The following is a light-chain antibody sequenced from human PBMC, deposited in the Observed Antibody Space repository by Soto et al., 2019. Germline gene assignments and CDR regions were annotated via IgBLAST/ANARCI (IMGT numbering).Light chain of an antibody. Sequence: EIVMTQSPTTLSVSPGERATLSCRASQSVTNNLAWYQQRPGQAPRLLIRGASTRASGVPARFSGSGSGIDFTLTISSLQSEDFAVYYCQQYSDSPITFGPGTKVDLK. J-gene: IGKJ3*01. CDR3: QQYSDSPIT. CDR1: QSVTNN. V-gene: IGKV3-15*01. CDR2: GAS.